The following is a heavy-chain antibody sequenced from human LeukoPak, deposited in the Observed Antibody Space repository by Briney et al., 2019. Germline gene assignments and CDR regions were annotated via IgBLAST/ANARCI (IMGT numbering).Heavy chain of an antibody. Sequence: GSLRLSCAASGFTFRRYGMTWVRQAPGKGLDWVSSVSDSGRNTYYADSVKGRFTISRDNSRNTLYLQMNSLRAEDTAVYYCAREYHDSSGYLDYWGQGTLVTVSS. D-gene: IGHD3-22*01. V-gene: IGHV3-23*01. CDR3: AREYHDSSGYLDY. J-gene: IGHJ4*02. CDR2: VSDSGRNT. CDR1: GFTFRRYG.